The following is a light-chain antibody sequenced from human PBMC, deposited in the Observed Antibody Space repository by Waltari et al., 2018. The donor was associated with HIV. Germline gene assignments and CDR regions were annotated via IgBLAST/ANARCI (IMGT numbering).Light chain of an antibody. J-gene: IGKJ2*01. CDR3: QQSYSTPYT. CDR2: AAS. Sequence: DIQMTQSPSSLSASVGDRVTITCRASQSSSSYLNWYQQKPGKAPKLLIYAASSLQSGVPSRFSGSGSGTDFTLTISSLQPEDFATYDCQQSYSTPYTFGQGTKLEIK. CDR1: QSSSSY. V-gene: IGKV1-39*01.